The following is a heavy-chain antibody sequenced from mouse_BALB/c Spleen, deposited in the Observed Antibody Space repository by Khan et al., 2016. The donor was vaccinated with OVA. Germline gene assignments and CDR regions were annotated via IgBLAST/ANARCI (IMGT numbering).Heavy chain of an antibody. D-gene: IGHD2-3*01. J-gene: IGHJ2*01. Sequence: QVQLQQSGPELVRPGVSVKISCKGSGYTFTDYAMHWVKQSHAKSLEWIGLISTYSGNTNYNQKFKGKATMTVDKSSSTDYMALARLTSEDSASYYCTTPAYDGYYDYWGQGTTLTVSS. CDR2: ISTYSGNT. V-gene: IGHV1S137*01. CDR3: TTPAYDGYYDY. CDR1: GYTFTDYA.